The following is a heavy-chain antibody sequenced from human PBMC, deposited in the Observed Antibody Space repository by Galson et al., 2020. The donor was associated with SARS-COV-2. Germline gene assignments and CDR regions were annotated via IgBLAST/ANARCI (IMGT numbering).Heavy chain of an antibody. CDR3: TPDVIAAACTATVDY. V-gene: IGHV3-33*01. Sequence: GGSLRLSCAASGFTFSSYGMHWVRQAPGKGLEWVAVIWYDGSNKYYADSVKGRFTISRDNSKNTLYLQMNSLRAEDTAVYYCTPDVIAAACTATVDYWGQGTLVTVSS. J-gene: IGHJ4*02. CDR1: GFTFSSYG. CDR2: IWYDGSNK. D-gene: IGHD6-13*01.